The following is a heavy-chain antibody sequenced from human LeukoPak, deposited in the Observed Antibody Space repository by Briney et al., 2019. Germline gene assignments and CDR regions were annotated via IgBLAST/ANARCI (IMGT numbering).Heavy chain of an antibody. CDR2: IYTSGST. CDR3: ARTRDFWSGPYYFDY. D-gene: IGHD3-3*01. J-gene: IGHJ4*02. V-gene: IGHV4-4*07. CDR1: GGSISSYY. Sequence: SETLSLTCTVSGGSISSYYWSWIRQPAGKGLQWIGRIYTSGSTNYNPSLKSRVTMSVDTSKNQFSLKLSSVTAADTVVYYCARTRDFWSGPYYFDYWGQGTLVTVSS.